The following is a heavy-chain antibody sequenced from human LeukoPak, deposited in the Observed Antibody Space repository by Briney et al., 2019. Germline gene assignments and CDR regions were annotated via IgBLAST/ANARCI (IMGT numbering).Heavy chain of an antibody. CDR2: IYHSGST. D-gene: IGHD6-13*01. J-gene: IGHJ5*02. CDR3: ARAYSSSWYFNWFDP. CDR1: GYSISSGYF. V-gene: IGHV4-38-2*02. Sequence: SETLSLTCTVSGYSISSGYFWGWIRQPPGKGLVWIGTIYHSGSTYYNASLESRVTISVDTSKNQFSLKLSSVTAADTAVYYCARAYSSSWYFNWFDPWGQGTLVTVSS.